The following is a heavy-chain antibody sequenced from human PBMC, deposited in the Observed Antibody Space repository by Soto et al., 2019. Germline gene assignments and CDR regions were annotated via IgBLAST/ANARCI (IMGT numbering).Heavy chain of an antibody. CDR3: AKDRYSSSSGGMDV. CDR2: IYYDGSNK. D-gene: IGHD6-13*01. CDR1: GFTFSSYG. V-gene: IGHV3-30*18. J-gene: IGHJ6*02. Sequence: GGSLRLSCAASGFTFSSYGMHWVRQAPGKGLEWVTVIYYDGSNKYYADSVKGRFTISRDNSKNTLYLQMNSLRAEDTAVYYCAKDRYSSSSGGMDVWGQGTTVTVSS.